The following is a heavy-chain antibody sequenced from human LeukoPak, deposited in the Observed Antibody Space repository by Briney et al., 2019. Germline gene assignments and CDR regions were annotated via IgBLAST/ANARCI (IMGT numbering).Heavy chain of an antibody. J-gene: IGHJ4*02. V-gene: IGHV3-49*04. CDR3: TRVTYYYDSSGL. CDR1: GFTFGDYA. Sequence: GGSLRLSCTASGFTFGDYAMSWVRQAPGKGLEWVGFIRSKAYGGTTEYAASVKGRFTISRDDSKSIAYLQMNSLKTEDTAVYYCTRVTYYYDSSGLWGQGTLVTVSS. CDR2: IRSKAYGGTT. D-gene: IGHD3-22*01.